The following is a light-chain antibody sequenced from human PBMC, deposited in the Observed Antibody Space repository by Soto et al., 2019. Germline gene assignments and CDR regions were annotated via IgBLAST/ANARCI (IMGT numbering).Light chain of an antibody. CDR2: GAS. CDR1: QSVSSTY. J-gene: IGKJ1*01. Sequence: ETVLTQSPGTLSLSPGERAILSCRASQSVSSTYLAWYQQKPGQAPRLLIYGASSRATGIPDRFSGSGSGTDFTLTISRLEPEDFAVYYCQQYNNSLWTF. V-gene: IGKV3-20*01. CDR3: QQYNNSLWT.